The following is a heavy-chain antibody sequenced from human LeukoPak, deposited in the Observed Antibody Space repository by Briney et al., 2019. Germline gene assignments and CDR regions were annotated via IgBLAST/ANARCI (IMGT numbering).Heavy chain of an antibody. CDR1: GFTFSSYS. J-gene: IGHJ4*02. D-gene: IGHD3-22*01. Sequence: PGGSLRLSCAASGFTFSSYSMNWVRQAPGKGLEWVSSISSSSSYIYYADSVKGRFTISRDNAKNSLYLQMNSLRAEDTAAYYCARENYYDSSGLPDFDYWGREPWSPSPQ. V-gene: IGHV3-21*01. CDR3: ARENYYDSSGLPDFDY. CDR2: ISSSSSYI.